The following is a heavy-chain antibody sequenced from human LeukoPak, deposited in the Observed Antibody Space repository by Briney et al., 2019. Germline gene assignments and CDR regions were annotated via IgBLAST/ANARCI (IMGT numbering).Heavy chain of an antibody. Sequence: SETPSLTCTVSGGSVSSGSYYWSWIRQPPGKGLEWIGYIYYSGSTNYNPSLKSRVTISVDTSKNQFSLKLSSVTAADTAVYYCARDGSSGYYPKCFDYWGQGTLVTVSS. V-gene: IGHV4-61*01. J-gene: IGHJ4*02. CDR1: GGSVSSGSYY. CDR3: ARDGSSGYYPKCFDY. CDR2: IYYSGST. D-gene: IGHD3-22*01.